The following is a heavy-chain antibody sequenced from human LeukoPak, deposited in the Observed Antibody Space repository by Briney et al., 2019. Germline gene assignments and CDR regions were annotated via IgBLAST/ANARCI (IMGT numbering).Heavy chain of an antibody. CDR3: ARGRPSRYSSGWYLSLFDY. CDR2: ISYDGSNK. V-gene: IGHV3-30-3*01. J-gene: IGHJ4*02. Sequence: GGSLRLSCAASGFTFSSYAMHWVRQAPGKGLEWVAVISYDGSNKYYADSVKGRFTISRDNSKNTLYLQMNSLRAEDTAVYYCARGRPSRYSSGWYLSLFDYWGQGTLVTVSS. D-gene: IGHD6-19*01. CDR1: GFTFSSYA.